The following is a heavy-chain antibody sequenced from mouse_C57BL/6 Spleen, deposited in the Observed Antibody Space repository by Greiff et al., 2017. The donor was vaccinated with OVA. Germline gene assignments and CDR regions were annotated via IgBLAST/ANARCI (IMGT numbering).Heavy chain of an antibody. Sequence: VQLQESGAELARPGASVKLSCKASGYTFTSYGISWVKQRTGQGLEWIGEIYPRSGNTYYNEKFKGKATLTADKSSSTAYMELRSLTSEDSAVYFCARQDGYDYGAMDYWGQGTSVTVSS. D-gene: IGHD1-1*02. CDR2: IYPRSGNT. J-gene: IGHJ4*01. CDR1: GYTFTSYG. V-gene: IGHV1-81*01. CDR3: ARQDGYDYGAMDY.